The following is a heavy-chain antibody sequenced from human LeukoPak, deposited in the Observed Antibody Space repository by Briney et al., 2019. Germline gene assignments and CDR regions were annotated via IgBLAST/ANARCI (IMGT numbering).Heavy chain of an antibody. CDR2: ISYDGSNK. CDR1: GFTFSSYG. J-gene: IGHJ4*02. D-gene: IGHD3-10*01. V-gene: IGHV3-30*03. CDR3: ARYGSGSYYIGGIDY. Sequence: GGSLRLSCAASGFTFSSYGMHWVRQAPGKGLEWVAVISYDGSNKYYADSVKGRFTISRDNSKNTLYLQMNSLRAEDTAVYYCARYGSGSYYIGGIDYWGQGTLVTVSS.